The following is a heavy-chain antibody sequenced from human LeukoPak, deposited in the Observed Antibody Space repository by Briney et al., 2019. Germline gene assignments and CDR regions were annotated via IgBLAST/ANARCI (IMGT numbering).Heavy chain of an antibody. CDR3: ARRSTVLTANYEY. D-gene: IGHD4-23*01. CDR1: GGSISSGSYY. V-gene: IGHV4-61*02. J-gene: IGHJ4*02. Sequence: SETLSLTCTVSGGSISSGSYYWSWIRQPAGKGLEWIGRIYTSGSTNYNPSLKSRASISIDTSKNQFSLRLSSVTAADTALYYCARRSTVLTANYEYWGQGTLVTVSA. CDR2: IYTSGST.